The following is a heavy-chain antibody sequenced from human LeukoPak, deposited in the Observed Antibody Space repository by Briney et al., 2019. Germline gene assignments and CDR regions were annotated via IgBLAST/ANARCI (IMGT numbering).Heavy chain of an antibody. CDR1: GFTFSSYS. D-gene: IGHD2-15*01. CDR2: ISSSSSYI. CDR3: AKDARYCSGGSCYLRYFDY. J-gene: IGHJ4*02. V-gene: IGHV3-21*04. Sequence: GGSLRLSCAASGFTFSSYSMNWVRQAPGKGLEWVSSISSSSSYIYYADSVKGRFTISRDNAKNSLYLQMNSLRAEDTALYYCAKDARYCSGGSCYLRYFDYWGQGTLVTVSS.